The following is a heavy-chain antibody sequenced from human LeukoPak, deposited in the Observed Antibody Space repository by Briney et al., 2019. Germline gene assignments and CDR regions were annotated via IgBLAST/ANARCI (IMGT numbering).Heavy chain of an antibody. D-gene: IGHD2-8*01. CDR2: ISSSSSYI. J-gene: IGHJ6*03. V-gene: IGHV3-21*01. CDR3: ARDAAIMVYAQDYYYMDV. CDR1: GFTFSSYS. Sequence: PGGSLRLSCAASGFTFSSYSMNWVRQAPGKGLEWVSSISSSSSYIYYADSVKGRFTISRDNAKNSLYLQMNSLRAEDTAVYYCARDAAIMVYAQDYYYMDVWGKGTTVTVS.